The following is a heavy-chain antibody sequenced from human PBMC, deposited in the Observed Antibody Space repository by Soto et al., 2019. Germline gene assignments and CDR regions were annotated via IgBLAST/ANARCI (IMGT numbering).Heavy chain of an antibody. J-gene: IGHJ3*02. V-gene: IGHV3-30*18. CDR3: AKDLPDPENGELLYRGAFDI. CDR1: GFTFSSYG. CDR2: ISYDASNK. D-gene: IGHD3-10*01. Sequence: QVQLVESGGGVVQPGRSLRLSCAASGFTFSSYGMHWVRQASGKGLEWVAVISYDASNKYYADSVKGRFTISRDNSKNTLYLQMNSLRAEDTAVYYCAKDLPDPENGELLYRGAFDIWGQGTMVTVSS.